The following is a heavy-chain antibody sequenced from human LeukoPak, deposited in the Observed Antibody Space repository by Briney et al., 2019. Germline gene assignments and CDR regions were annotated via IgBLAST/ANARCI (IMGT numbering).Heavy chain of an antibody. CDR3: AKDMAAYYYSSGNIDS. D-gene: IGHD3-10*01. CDR1: GFTFDDYA. Sequence: GGSLRPSCAASGFTFDDYAMHWVRQAPGKGLEWVSLISWDGGSTYYADSVKGRFTISRDNSKNSLYRQMNSLRAEDTALYYCAKDMAAYYYSSGNIDSWGQGTLVTVSS. V-gene: IGHV3-43D*03. J-gene: IGHJ4*02. CDR2: ISWDGGST.